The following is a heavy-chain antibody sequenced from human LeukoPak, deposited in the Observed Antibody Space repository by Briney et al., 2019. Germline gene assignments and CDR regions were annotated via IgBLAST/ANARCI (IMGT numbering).Heavy chain of an antibody. V-gene: IGHV3-53*04. CDR1: GFTVSSNY. Sequence: GGSLRLSCAASGFTVSSNYMSWVRQAPGKRLEMVSVIYSGGSTYYADSVKGRFTISRHNSKNTLYLQMSSLRAEDTAVYYCATSSGYFPYAFDIWGQGTMVTVSS. D-gene: IGHD3-22*01. J-gene: IGHJ3*02. CDR3: ATSSGYFPYAFDI. CDR2: IYSGGST.